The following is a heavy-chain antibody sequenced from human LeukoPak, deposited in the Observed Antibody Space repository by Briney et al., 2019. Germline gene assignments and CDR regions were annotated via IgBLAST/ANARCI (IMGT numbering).Heavy chain of an antibody. CDR3: AKDGLYSSSWYFFDY. CDR2: ISYDGSNR. J-gene: IGHJ4*02. Sequence: GGSLRLSCAASGFTFSSYGMHWVRQAPGKGLEWVAAISYDGSNRYFADSVKGRFTVSRDDSKNTLYLQMDSLRAEDTAVYYCAKDGLYSSSWYFFDYWGQGTLVTVSS. CDR1: GFTFSSYG. V-gene: IGHV3-30*18. D-gene: IGHD6-13*01.